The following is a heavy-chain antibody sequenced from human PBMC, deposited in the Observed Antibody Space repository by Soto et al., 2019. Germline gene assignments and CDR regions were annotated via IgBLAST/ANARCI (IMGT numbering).Heavy chain of an antibody. CDR1: GGSISSSSYY. CDR3: ARHGWYYYGSGKLDY. D-gene: IGHD3-10*01. V-gene: IGHV4-39*01. Sequence: QLQLQESGPGLVKPSETLSLTCTVSGGSISSSSYYWGGIGQPPGRGREWIGSIYYSGSTYYNPSLKSRVTISVDTSKNQFSLKLSSVTAADTAVYYCARHGWYYYGSGKLDYWGQGTLVTVSS. CDR2: IYYSGST. J-gene: IGHJ4*02.